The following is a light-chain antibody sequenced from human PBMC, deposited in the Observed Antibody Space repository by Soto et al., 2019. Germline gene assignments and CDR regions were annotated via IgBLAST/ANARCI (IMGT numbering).Light chain of an antibody. CDR3: QQYGTSLFT. CDR1: QIFSSSY. CDR2: AAS. V-gene: IGKV3-20*01. J-gene: IGKJ4*01. Sequence: TLFTQSPSSLSLSPGERATLSCRASQIFSSSYLAWYQQKPGQAPRLLIYAASSRASGIPDRFSGSGSGTDFTLTISRLEPEDSAVYYCQQYGTSLFTFGGGTKVDI.